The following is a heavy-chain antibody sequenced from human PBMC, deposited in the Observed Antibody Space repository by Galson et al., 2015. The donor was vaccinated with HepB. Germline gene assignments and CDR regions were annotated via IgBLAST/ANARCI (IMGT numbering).Heavy chain of an antibody. Sequence: SLRLSCAASGFTFTNARMTWVRQAPGKGLEWVGRIKSKTHGGTTDYAAPVKGTFTISRDDSKNTLYLQMNSLRAEDTAVYYCAKVAGIAAHPNWFDPWGQGALVIVSS. V-gene: IGHV3-15*01. CDR1: GFTFTNAR. CDR3: AKVAGIAAHPNWFDP. D-gene: IGHD6-6*01. CDR2: IKSKTHGGTT. J-gene: IGHJ5*02.